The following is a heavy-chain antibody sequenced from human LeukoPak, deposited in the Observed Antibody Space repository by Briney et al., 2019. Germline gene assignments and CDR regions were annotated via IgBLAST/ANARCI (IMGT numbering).Heavy chain of an antibody. CDR3: ARVLRYCSGGNCYSGGLGYMDV. D-gene: IGHD2-15*01. CDR2: IKQDGSEK. V-gene: IGHV3-7*03. CDR1: GFTFSSYW. Sequence: GGSLRLSCAASGFTFSSYWMSWVRQAPGKGLEWVANIKQDGSEKYYVDSVKGRFTISRDNAKNSLFLQMNSLRAEDTAVYYCARVLRYCSGGNCYSGGLGYMDVWGKGTTVTISS. J-gene: IGHJ6*03.